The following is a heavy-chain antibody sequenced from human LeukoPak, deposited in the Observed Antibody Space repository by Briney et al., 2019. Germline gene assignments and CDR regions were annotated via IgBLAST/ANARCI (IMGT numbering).Heavy chain of an antibody. D-gene: IGHD2-15*01. V-gene: IGHV3-11*03. CDR2: ITTRSTYT. CDR3: ARHRGYCSGGTCAAYYFDF. J-gene: IGHJ4*02. Sequence: GGSLRLSCAASGFTFSGFYMSWLRQAPGKGLECVSYITTRSTYTDCADSVRGRFIISRDNAKNSLYLQMNSLRAEDTAVYYCARHRGYCSGGTCAAYYFDFWGQGTLVTVSS. CDR1: GFTFSGFY.